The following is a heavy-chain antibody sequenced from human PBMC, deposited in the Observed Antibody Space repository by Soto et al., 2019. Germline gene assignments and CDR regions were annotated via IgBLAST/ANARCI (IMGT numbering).Heavy chain of an antibody. CDR1: GFTFSGFA. Sequence: EVQLLESGGGLVQPGGSLRLSCAASGFTFSGFAMTWVRQAPGKGLEWVSSISGNAYGIYYADSVKGRFTISRDNSKNTLYLQMSSLRAEDTAIYYCASPAYYDFWSGLEIWGQGSLVTVSS. CDR3: ASPAYYDFWSGLEI. D-gene: IGHD3-3*01. CDR2: ISGNAYGI. V-gene: IGHV3-23*01. J-gene: IGHJ4*02.